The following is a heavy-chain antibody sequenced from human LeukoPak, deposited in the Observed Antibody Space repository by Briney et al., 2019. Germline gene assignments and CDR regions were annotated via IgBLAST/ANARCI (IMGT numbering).Heavy chain of an antibody. CDR1: GYTFTSYY. CDR3: ARVVQRITIFGGLDY. Sequence: ASVKVSCKASGYTFTSYYMHWVRQAPGQGLEWMGIINPSGGSTSYAQKFQGRVTMTRDTSTSTVYMELSSLRSEDTAVYYCARVVQRITIFGGLDYWGQGTLVTVSS. V-gene: IGHV1-46*01. J-gene: IGHJ4*02. CDR2: INPSGGST. D-gene: IGHD3-3*01.